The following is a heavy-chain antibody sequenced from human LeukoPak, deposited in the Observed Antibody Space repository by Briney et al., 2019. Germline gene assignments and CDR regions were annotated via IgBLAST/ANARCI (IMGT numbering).Heavy chain of an antibody. J-gene: IGHJ4*02. CDR2: IYYTGTT. V-gene: IGHV4-39*02. Sequence: SETLSLTCCVSGGSISSSTYYWGWIRQPPGKGLEWIGAIYYTGTTYYNPSLRSRVTISVDTSKNHFSLKLSSVTAADTALYYCASAPRQGSIGGLDYWGQGTLVTVSS. D-gene: IGHD3-16*01. CDR3: ASAPRQGSIGGLDY. CDR1: GGSISSSTYY.